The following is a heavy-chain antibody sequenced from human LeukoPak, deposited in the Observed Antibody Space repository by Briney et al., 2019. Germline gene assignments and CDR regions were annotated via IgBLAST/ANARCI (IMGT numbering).Heavy chain of an antibody. CDR2: ISSSSSYT. D-gene: IGHD6-19*01. Sequence: GGSLRLSCAASGFTFSDYYMSCIRQAPGKGLEWVSYISSSSSYTNYADSVKGRFTISRDNAKNSLYLQMNSLRAEDTAVYYCARANLYSSGWFDYWGQGTLVTVSS. J-gene: IGHJ5*01. V-gene: IGHV3-11*06. CDR1: GFTFSDYY. CDR3: ARANLYSSGWFDY.